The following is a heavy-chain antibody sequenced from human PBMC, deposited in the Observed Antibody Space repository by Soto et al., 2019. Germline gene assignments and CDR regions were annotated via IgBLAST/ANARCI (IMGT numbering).Heavy chain of an antibody. CDR2: ISYDGSNK. CDR3: ARDYGDYAY. CDR1: GFTFSSYG. J-gene: IGHJ4*02. D-gene: IGHD4-17*01. V-gene: IGHV3-30*03. Sequence: GGSLRLSCAASGFTFSSYGMHWVRQAPGKGLEWVAVISYDGSNKYYADSVTGRFTISRDNSKNTLYLQMNSLRSDDTAVYYCARDYGDYAYWGQGTLVTVSS.